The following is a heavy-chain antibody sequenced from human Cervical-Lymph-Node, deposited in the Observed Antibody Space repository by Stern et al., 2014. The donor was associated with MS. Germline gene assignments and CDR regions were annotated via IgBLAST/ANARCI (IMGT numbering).Heavy chain of an antibody. CDR1: GYNFTSYW. Sequence: VQLVQSGAEVKKPGESLKISCKGSGYNFTSYWIGWVRQMPGKGLEWMGIIYHGDSDTRYSPSSQGELTISADKSSSPAYLQWSSLKASDAAMYYCARRLCSGGSCYPDYWGQGTLVTVSS. J-gene: IGHJ4*02. D-gene: IGHD2-15*01. CDR2: IYHGDSDT. CDR3: ARRLCSGGSCYPDY. V-gene: IGHV5-51*01.